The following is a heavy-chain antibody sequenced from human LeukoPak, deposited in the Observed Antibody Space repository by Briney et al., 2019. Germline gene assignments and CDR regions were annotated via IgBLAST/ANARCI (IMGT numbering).Heavy chain of an antibody. CDR3: ARVEYGSGTQRWYFDY. D-gene: IGHD3-10*01. J-gene: IGHJ4*02. V-gene: IGHV1-69*05. CDR2: IIPIFGTA. CDR1: GGTFSSYA. Sequence: SVKVSCKASGGTFSSYAISWERQAPGQGLEWMEGIIPIFGTANYAQKFQGRVTITTDESTSTAYMELSSLRSEDTAVYYCARVEYGSGTQRWYFDYWGQGTLVTVSS.